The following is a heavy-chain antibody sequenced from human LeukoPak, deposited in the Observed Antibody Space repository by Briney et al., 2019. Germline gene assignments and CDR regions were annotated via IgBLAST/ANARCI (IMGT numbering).Heavy chain of an antibody. Sequence: GGSLRLSCAASGFTISSYAMSWVRQAPGKGLEWVSAISGSGGSTYYADSVKGRFTISRDNSKNTLYLQMSSLRAEDTAVYYCARWYSSSWWYFDYWGQGTLVTVSS. CDR2: ISGSGGST. CDR1: GFTISSYA. CDR3: ARWYSSSWWYFDY. D-gene: IGHD6-13*01. J-gene: IGHJ4*02. V-gene: IGHV3-23*01.